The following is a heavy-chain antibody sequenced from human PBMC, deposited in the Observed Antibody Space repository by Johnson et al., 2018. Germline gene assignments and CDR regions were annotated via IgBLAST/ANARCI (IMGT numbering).Heavy chain of an antibody. Sequence: VQLVESGGGLVQPGGSLRLSCAASGFTFSSYAMSWVRQAPGKGLEWVSAISGSGGSTYYADSVKGRFTISRDNSKNTLYLQMTSLRAEDAAVYYCANLYLGSGRLHDAFDIWGQGTMVTVSS. D-gene: IGHD3-10*01. CDR3: ANLYLGSGRLHDAFDI. CDR1: GFTFSSYA. CDR2: ISGSGGST. J-gene: IGHJ3*02. V-gene: IGHV3-23*04.